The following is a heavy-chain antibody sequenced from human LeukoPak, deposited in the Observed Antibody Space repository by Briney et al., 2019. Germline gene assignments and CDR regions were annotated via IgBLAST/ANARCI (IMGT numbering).Heavy chain of an antibody. D-gene: IGHD2-8*01. CDR2: ISWNSGSI. CDR3: AKGLCTNGVCSTGYFDY. CDR1: GFTFDDYA. Sequence: GGSLRLSCAASGFTFDDYAMHWVRQAPGKGLKWVSGISWNSGSIGYADSVKGRFTISRDNAKNSLYLQMNSLRAEDTVLYYCAKGLCTNGVCSTGYFDYWGQGTLVTVSS. J-gene: IGHJ4*02. V-gene: IGHV3-9*01.